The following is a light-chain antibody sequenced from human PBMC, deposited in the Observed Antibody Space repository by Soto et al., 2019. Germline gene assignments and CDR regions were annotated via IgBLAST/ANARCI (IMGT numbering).Light chain of an antibody. J-gene: IGKJ1*01. CDR1: QSVDGW. CDR3: QQYNGYSRT. Sequence: DFQITQSTSILSASVGDRVTITCRASQSVDGWLAWYQQKQGRAPRLLIYKASSLETGVPSRFSGSGSGTEFTLTISSLQPDDFATYYCQQYNGYSRTFGQGTKVEIK. V-gene: IGKV1-5*03. CDR2: KAS.